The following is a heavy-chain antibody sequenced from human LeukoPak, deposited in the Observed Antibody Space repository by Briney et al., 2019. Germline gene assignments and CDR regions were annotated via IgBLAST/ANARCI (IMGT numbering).Heavy chain of an antibody. D-gene: IGHD6-19*01. J-gene: IGHJ4*02. Sequence: GGSLRLSCAASGFIFSSYWMHWVRHDPGRGLVWVSRINSDGSSTSYADSVKGRFTISRDNAKNTLYLQMNSLRGKDTAVYYCARDATEYSNGWFPSDWGQGTLVTVSS. CDR1: GFIFSSYW. CDR2: INSDGSST. CDR3: ARDATEYSNGWFPSD. V-gene: IGHV3-74*01.